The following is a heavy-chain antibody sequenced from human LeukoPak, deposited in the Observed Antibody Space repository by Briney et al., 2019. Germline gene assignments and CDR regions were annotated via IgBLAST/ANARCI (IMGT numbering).Heavy chain of an antibody. CDR2: IIPIFGTA. J-gene: IGHJ4*02. CDR1: GGTFSIYA. CDR3: ASQGAYYDSSGYYRY. Sequence: GASVTVSFTASGGTFSIYAISWVRQAPGHGLEWMGEIIPIFGTANYAQKFQGRVTITADESTSTAYMELSSLRSEDTAVYYCASQGAYYDSSGYYRYWGQGTLVTVSS. D-gene: IGHD3-22*01. V-gene: IGHV1-69*13.